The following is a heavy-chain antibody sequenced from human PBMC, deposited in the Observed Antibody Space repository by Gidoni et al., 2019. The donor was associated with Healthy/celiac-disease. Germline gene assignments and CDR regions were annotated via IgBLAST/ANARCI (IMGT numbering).Heavy chain of an antibody. Sequence: EVQLVESGGGLVKPGGSLRLSCAASGFTFSSYSMTWVRQAPGKGLEWVSSISSSSSYIYYADSVKGRFTISRDNAKNSLYLQMNSLRAEDTAVYYCARDAKIVLKEYSSSSFWFDPWGQGTLVTVSS. V-gene: IGHV3-21*01. CDR1: GFTFSSYS. CDR3: ARDAKIVLKEYSSSSFWFDP. J-gene: IGHJ5*02. CDR2: ISSSSSYI. D-gene: IGHD6-6*01.